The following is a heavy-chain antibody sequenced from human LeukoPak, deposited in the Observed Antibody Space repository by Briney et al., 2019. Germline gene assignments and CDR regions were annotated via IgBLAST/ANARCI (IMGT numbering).Heavy chain of an antibody. CDR3: AKDISQGYTFGSIEEDY. J-gene: IGHJ4*02. Sequence: AGGSLRLSCAASGFTFSRYAMSWVRQAPGKGLEWLSAISESDGSTYYADSVKGRFTISRDNSKNTLYLQMNSLGADDTAVYFCAKDISQGYTFGSIEEDYWGQGTLVTVSS. D-gene: IGHD5-18*01. V-gene: IGHV3-23*01. CDR1: GFTFSRYA. CDR2: ISESDGST.